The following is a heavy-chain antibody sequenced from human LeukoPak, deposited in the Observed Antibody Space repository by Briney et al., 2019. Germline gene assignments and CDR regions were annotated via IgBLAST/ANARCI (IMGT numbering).Heavy chain of an antibody. CDR2: IIGSSGDT. J-gene: IGHJ4*02. CDR1: GSSFSNFA. D-gene: IGHD5-12*01. CDR3: AKGAYDYIEMGYFDY. Sequence: PGGSLRLSCAASGSSFSNFAMSWVRQAPGKGLEWVSLIIGSSGDTFYADSVKGRFTISRDNSKNRLYLQMNSLRAEDTALYYCAKGAYDYIEMGYFDYWGQGTLVTVSS. V-gene: IGHV3-23*01.